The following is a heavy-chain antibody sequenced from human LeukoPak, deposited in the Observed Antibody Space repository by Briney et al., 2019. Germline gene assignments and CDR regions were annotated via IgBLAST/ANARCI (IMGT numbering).Heavy chain of an antibody. CDR1: GGSISSDSYY. J-gene: IGHJ6*03. D-gene: IGHD2-2*01. CDR2: IFTSGST. CDR3: ARSTGQYHLLYYYYYMDV. V-gene: IGHV4-61*02. Sequence: TPPETLSLTCTVSGGSISSDSYYWSWIRQPAGKGLEWIGRIFTSGSTNYNPSLKSRVTISVDTSKNQFSLKLSSVTAADTAVYYCARSTGQYHLLYYYYYMDVWGKGTTVTVSS.